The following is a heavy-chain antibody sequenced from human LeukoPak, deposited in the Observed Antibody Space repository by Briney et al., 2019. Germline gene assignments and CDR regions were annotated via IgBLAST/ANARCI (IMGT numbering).Heavy chain of an antibody. CDR1: GFTFSSYG. Sequence: QSGGSLRLSCAASGFTFSSYGMSWVRQAPGKGLEWVSAISGTGDSTYYADSVRGRFTISRDNSKNTLYLQMNSLRAEDTAVYYCAAYGSYYRYFDYWGQGTLVTVSS. V-gene: IGHV3-23*01. D-gene: IGHD1-26*01. CDR2: ISGTGDST. CDR3: AAYGSYYRYFDY. J-gene: IGHJ4*02.